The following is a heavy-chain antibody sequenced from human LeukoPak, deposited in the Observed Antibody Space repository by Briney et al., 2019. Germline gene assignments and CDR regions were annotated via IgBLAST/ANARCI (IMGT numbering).Heavy chain of an antibody. J-gene: IGHJ4*02. Sequence: ASVKVSYKASGYTFTGYYMHWVRQAPGQGLEWMGRINPNSGGTNYAQKFQGRVTMTRDTSISTAYMELSRLRSDDTAVYYCARGYYDSSGYYSDYWGQGTLVTVSS. D-gene: IGHD3-22*01. CDR2: INPNSGGT. CDR3: ARGYYDSSGYYSDY. CDR1: GYTFTGYY. V-gene: IGHV1-2*06.